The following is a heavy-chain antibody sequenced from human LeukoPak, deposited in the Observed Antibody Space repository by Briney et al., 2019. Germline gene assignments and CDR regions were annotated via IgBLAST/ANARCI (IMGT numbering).Heavy chain of an antibody. Sequence: GGSLRLSCAASGFTFEDFSMHWVRQVPGKGLEWICLIDWDGGIICYADSVKGRFTVSRDNSKRSLYLHLSSLTPEDTAFYYCAKDSFVGTTSFLDSWGQGTLVTVSS. V-gene: IGHV3-43*01. CDR2: IDWDGGII. CDR1: GFTFEDFS. J-gene: IGHJ4*02. D-gene: IGHD1-26*01. CDR3: AKDSFVGTTSFLDS.